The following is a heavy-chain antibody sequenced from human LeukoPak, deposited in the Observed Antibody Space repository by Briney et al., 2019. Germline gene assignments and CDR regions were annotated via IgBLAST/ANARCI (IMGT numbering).Heavy chain of an antibody. J-gene: IGHJ5*02. CDR1: GYTFTGNY. CDR3: ARQGPRYCSSTSCWFDP. CDR2: MNPNSGNT. Sequence: ASVKVSCKASGYTFTGNYIHWVRQAPGQGLEWMGWMNPNSGNTGYAQKFQGRVTMTRNTSISTAYMELSSLRSEDTAVYYCARQGPRYCSSTSCWFDPWGQGTLVTVSS. D-gene: IGHD2-2*01. V-gene: IGHV1-8*02.